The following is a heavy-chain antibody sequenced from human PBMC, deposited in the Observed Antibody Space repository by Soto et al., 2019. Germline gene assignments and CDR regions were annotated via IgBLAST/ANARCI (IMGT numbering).Heavy chain of an antibody. CDR1: GGTFSSYT. J-gene: IGHJ4*01. D-gene: IGHD2-21*02. V-gene: IGHV1-69*02. Sequence: GASVKVSCKSSGGTFSSYTISWVRQAPGQGLEWMGRIIPILGIANYAQKFQGQVTISADKSINTAYLEWGGLKASDTAMYYCARLSTVLTVRAPSDLWGQGTLVTVSS. CDR2: IIPILGIA. CDR3: ARLSTVLTVRAPSDL.